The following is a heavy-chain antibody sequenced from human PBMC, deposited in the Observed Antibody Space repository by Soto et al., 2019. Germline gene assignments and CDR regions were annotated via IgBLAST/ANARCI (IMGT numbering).Heavy chain of an antibody. V-gene: IGHV4-39*01. Sequence: SETLSLTCTVSGGSISSSSYYWGWIRQPPGKGLEWIGSIYFSGSTYYNPSLKSRVTISVDTSNTQFSLKLSSVTAADTAVYYCARKVGYDSAPLHLDYWGQGTLVTVSS. CDR3: ARKVGYDSAPLHLDY. D-gene: IGHD5-12*01. CDR2: IYFSGST. J-gene: IGHJ4*02. CDR1: GGSISSSSYY.